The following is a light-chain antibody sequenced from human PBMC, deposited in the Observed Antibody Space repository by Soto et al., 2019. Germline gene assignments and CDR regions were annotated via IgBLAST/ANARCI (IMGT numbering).Light chain of an antibody. CDR1: QSVDIN. CDR3: QQYNDLPIT. J-gene: IGKJ5*01. V-gene: IGKV3-15*01. CDR2: GAS. Sequence: EIVLTQSPATLSVSPGERVTLSCRASQSVDINLAWYQQKPGQAPRLLIYGASTRATDMPGRFSGRGAGAEFTLTISSLQSEDFAVYFCQQYNDLPITFGQGTRLEIK.